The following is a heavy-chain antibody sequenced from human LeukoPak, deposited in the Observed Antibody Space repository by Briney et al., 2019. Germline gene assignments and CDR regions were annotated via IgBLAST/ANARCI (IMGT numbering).Heavy chain of an antibody. Sequence: AASVKVSCKVSGYTLTELSMHWVRQAPGQGLEWMGRIIPILGIANYAQKFQGRVTITADKSTSTAYMELSSLRSEDTAVYYCARGGPQPPSNGQSQPPDYYDSSGYYSRAASSAFDIWGQGTMVTVSS. V-gene: IGHV1-69*04. CDR1: GYTLTELS. CDR2: IIPILGIA. J-gene: IGHJ3*02. CDR3: ARGGPQPPSNGQSQPPDYYDSSGYYSRAASSAFDI. D-gene: IGHD3-22*01.